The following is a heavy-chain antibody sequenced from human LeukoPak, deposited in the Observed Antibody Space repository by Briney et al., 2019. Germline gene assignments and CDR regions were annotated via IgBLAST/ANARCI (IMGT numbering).Heavy chain of an antibody. J-gene: IGHJ2*01. CDR2: INHSGST. D-gene: IGHD4-17*01. CDR3: ASAYGDYHPYGAGYFDL. Sequence: SETLSLTCAVYGGSFSGYYWSWIRQPPGKGLEWIGEINHSGSTNYNPSLKSRVTISVDTSKNQFSLKLSSVTAADTAVYYCASAYGDYHPYGAGYFDLWGRGTLVTVSS. V-gene: IGHV4-34*01. CDR1: GGSFSGYY.